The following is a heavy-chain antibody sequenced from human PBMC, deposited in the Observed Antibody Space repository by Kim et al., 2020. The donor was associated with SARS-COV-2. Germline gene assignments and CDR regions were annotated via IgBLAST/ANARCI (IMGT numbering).Heavy chain of an antibody. CDR1: GGTFSSYA. CDR3: ARAATGDIVAFYYYYYGMDV. D-gene: IGHD5-12*01. V-gene: IGHV1-69*13. J-gene: IGHJ6*02. CDR2: IIPIFGTA. Sequence: SVKVSCKASGGTFSSYAISWVRQAPGQGLEWMGGIIPIFGTANYAQKFQGRVTITADESTSTAYMELSSLRSEDTAVYYCARAATGDIVAFYYYYYGMDVWGQGPTVTVSS.